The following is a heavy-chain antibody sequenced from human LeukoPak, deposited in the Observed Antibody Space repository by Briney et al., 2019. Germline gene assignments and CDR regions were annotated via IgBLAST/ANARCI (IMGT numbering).Heavy chain of an antibody. CDR2: ISSNGDNT. V-gene: IGHV3-64D*06. CDR1: GFTFSTYV. Sequence: GGSLRLSCSVSGFTFSTYVMHWVRQAPGKGLEYVSAISSNGDNTYYADSVKGRFTISRDNPKNTLYLQMSSLRADDTAVYYCVRGTGYWGQGTLVTVSS. J-gene: IGHJ4*02. CDR3: VRGTGY.